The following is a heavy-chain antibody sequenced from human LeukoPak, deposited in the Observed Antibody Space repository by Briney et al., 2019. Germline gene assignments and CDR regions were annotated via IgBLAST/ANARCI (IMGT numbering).Heavy chain of an antibody. CDR2: VDPEDGET. Sequence: ASVKISCKVSGYTFTDYYMHWVQQAPGKGLEWMGLVDPEDGETIYAEKFQGRVTITADTSTDTAYMELSSLRSEDTAVYYFATASQFRDIKSNLGYFQHWGQGTLVTVSS. V-gene: IGHV1-69-2*01. CDR1: GYTFTDYY. D-gene: IGHD5-24*01. CDR3: ATASQFRDIKSNLGYFQH. J-gene: IGHJ1*01.